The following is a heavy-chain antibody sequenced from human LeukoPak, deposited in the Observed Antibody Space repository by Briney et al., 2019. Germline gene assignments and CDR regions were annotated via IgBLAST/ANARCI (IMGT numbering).Heavy chain of an antibody. D-gene: IGHD1-1*01. V-gene: IGHV3-23*01. Sequence: GGSLRLSCAASGFTFSSYAMSWVRQAPGKGLEWVSVISGSGGHTYYADSVKGRFTISRDNSKNTLYLQMNSLRAEDTALYYCAKATNWYDYWGQGTLVTVSS. CDR2: ISGSGGHT. CDR3: AKATNWYDY. CDR1: GFTFSSYA. J-gene: IGHJ4*02.